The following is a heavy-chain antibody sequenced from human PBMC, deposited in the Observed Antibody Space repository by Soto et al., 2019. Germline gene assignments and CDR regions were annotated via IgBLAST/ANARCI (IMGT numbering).Heavy chain of an antibody. V-gene: IGHV3-72*01. D-gene: IGHD3-16*01. J-gene: IGHJ4*02. CDR3: TRTRGGEGDFDY. Sequence: EVQLVESGGGLVQPGGSLRLSCVVSGFTFRDHYMDWVSQAPGKGLEWVARSRNKANGYTTEYAASVKGRFTISRDDSRNSLYLRMNSLKIEDTAVYYCTRTRGGEGDFDYWGQGTLVTVSS. CDR1: GFTFRDHY. CDR2: SRNKANGYTT.